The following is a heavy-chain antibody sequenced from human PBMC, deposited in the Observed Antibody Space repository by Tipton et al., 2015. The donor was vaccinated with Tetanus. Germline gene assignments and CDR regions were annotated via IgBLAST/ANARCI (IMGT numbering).Heavy chain of an antibody. Sequence: LVKPTQTLTLTCTFSGFSLTTGGLGVGWIRQTPGKALEWLALIFWHEGEEYSPSLRSRLTITKDTSKNQVVLTMTDMDPVDTATYFCARSYAAGANFDFWGQGPLVTVSS. V-gene: IGHV2-5*01. CDR3: ARSYAAGANFDF. D-gene: IGHD6-13*01. CDR1: GFSLTTGGLG. J-gene: IGHJ4*02. CDR2: IFWHEGE.